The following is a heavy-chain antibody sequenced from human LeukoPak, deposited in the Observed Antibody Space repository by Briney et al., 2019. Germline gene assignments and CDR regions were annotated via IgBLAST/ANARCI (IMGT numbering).Heavy chain of an antibody. D-gene: IGHD2-2*01. Sequence: GASVKVSCKASGYTFTSYDINWVRQAPGQGLEWMGWMDPNRGNTGYAQKFQGRVTMTRNTSISTAYMELSSLRSEDTAVYYCARGPYCSSTSCYLVDAFDIWGQGTMVTVSS. J-gene: IGHJ3*02. CDR2: MDPNRGNT. CDR3: ARGPYCSSTSCYLVDAFDI. CDR1: GYTFTSYD. V-gene: IGHV1-8*02.